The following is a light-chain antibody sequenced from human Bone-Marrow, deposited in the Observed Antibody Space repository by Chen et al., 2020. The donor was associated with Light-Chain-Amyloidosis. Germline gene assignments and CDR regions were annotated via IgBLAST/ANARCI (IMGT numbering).Light chain of an antibody. V-gene: IGLV3-25*03. CDR2: RDT. J-gene: IGLJ2*01. CDR3: QSADSSGTYEVI. Sequence: SYELTQPPSVSVSPGQTDRITCSGDDLPTKYAYWYQQKPGQAPVLVIHRDTERHSGISERFSGSSSGTTATLTISGVQAEDEADYHCQSADSSGTYEVIFGGGTKLTVL. CDR1: DLPTKY.